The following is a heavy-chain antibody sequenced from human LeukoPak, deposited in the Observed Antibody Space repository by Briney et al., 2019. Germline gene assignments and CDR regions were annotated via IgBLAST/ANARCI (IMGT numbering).Heavy chain of an antibody. CDR2: IRSKAYGGTT. D-gene: IGHD6-19*01. J-gene: IGHJ4*02. CDR1: GFTFGDYA. CDR3: TRVGQWLVRGWFDY. Sequence: PGRSLRLSCTASGFTFGDYAMNWVRQTPGKGLEWVSFIRSKAYGGTTEYAASVKGRFTISRDGSESIAYLQINSLKTEDTGVYYCTRVGQWLVRGWFDYWGQGTLVTVSS. V-gene: IGHV3-49*04.